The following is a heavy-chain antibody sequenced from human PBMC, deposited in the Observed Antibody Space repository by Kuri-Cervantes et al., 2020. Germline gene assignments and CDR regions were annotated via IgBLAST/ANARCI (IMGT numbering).Heavy chain of an antibody. D-gene: IGHD6-13*01. CDR2: MNPNSGNT. V-gene: IGHV1-8*01. Sequence: ASVKVSCKASGYTFTSYDINWVRQATGQGLEWMGWMNPNSGNTGYAQKFQGRVTMTRNTSISTAYMELSSLRSEDTAVYYCARGRPSSSWTYMYYYGMDVWGQGTTVTVSS. CDR3: ARGRPSSSWTYMYYYGMDV. CDR1: GYTFTSYD. J-gene: IGHJ6*02.